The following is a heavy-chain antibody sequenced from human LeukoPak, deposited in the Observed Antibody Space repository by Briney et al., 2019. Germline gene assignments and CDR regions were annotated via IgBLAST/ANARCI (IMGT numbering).Heavy chain of an antibody. Sequence: GGSLRLSCAASGFTFSSYWMSWVRQAPGKGLEWVANIKQDGSEKYYVDSVKGRFTISRDNAKNSLYLQMNSLRAEDTAVYYCARDQYYYGSGSYYNSWYYGMDVWGKGTTVTVSS. V-gene: IGHV3-7*01. CDR1: GFTFSSYW. D-gene: IGHD3-10*01. CDR2: IKQDGSEK. J-gene: IGHJ6*04. CDR3: ARDQYYYGSGSYYNSWYYGMDV.